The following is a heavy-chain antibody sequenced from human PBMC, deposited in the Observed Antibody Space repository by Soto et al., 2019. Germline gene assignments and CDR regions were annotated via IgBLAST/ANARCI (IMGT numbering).Heavy chain of an antibody. V-gene: IGHV1-8*01. CDR3: ARERSAAGTGWFDP. CDR2: MNPNSGNT. D-gene: IGHD6-13*01. Sequence: QVQLVQSGAEVKKPGASVKVSCKASGYTFTSYDINWVRQATGQGLEWMGWMNPNSGNTGYAQKFQGRVTMTRNTSLSTAYMALSSLRSEATAVYYCARERSAAGTGWFDPWGQGTLVTVSS. CDR1: GYTFTSYD. J-gene: IGHJ5*02.